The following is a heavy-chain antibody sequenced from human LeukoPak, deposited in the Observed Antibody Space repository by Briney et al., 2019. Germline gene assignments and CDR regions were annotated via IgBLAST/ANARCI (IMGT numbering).Heavy chain of an antibody. V-gene: IGHV3-48*03. J-gene: IGHJ4*02. CDR1: GFTFSSYE. D-gene: IGHD3-22*01. Sequence: PGGSLRLSCAASGFTFSSYEMNWVRQAPGKGLEWVSYISSSSSTIYYADSVKGRFTISRDNAKNSLYLQMNSLRAEDTAVYYCARGTYYYDSSGYDFDYWGQGTLVTVSS. CDR3: ARGTYYYDSSGYDFDY. CDR2: ISSSSSTI.